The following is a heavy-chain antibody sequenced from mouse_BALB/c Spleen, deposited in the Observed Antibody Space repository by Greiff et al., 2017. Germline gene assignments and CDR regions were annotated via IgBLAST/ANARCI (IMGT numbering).Heavy chain of an antibody. CDR1: GYTFTSYW. CDR3: ARSAYYGSSLDY. J-gene: IGHJ2*01. Sequence: QVQLQQSGAELAKPGASVKMSCKASGYTFTSYWMHWVKQRPGQGLEWIGYINPSTGYTEYNQKFKDKATLTADKSSSTAYMQLSSLTSEDSAVYYCARSAYYGSSLDYWGQGTTLTVSS. V-gene: IGHV1-7*01. D-gene: IGHD1-1*01. CDR2: INPSTGYT.